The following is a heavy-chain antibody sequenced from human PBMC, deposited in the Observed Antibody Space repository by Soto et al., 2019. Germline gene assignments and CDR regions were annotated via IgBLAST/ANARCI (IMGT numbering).Heavy chain of an antibody. Sequence: ASVKVSCKASGYTFTTYGISWVRQAPGQGLEWMGWISASNGNTYYGQKFQGRVTMTTASFTSTAYMELSSLTSADTAVYYCARALPYSGSGDSWGRGTLVTVSS. J-gene: IGHJ4*02. CDR1: GYTFTTYG. V-gene: IGHV1-18*01. D-gene: IGHD6-13*01. CDR2: ISASNGNT. CDR3: ARALPYSGSGDS.